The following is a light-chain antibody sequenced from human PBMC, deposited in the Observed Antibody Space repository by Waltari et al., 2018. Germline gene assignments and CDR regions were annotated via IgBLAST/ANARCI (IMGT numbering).Light chain of an antibody. CDR3: CSFAGRSTWV. CDR1: RSDVGPYNL. V-gene: IGLV2-23*01. CDR2: EAT. J-gene: IGLJ1*01. Sequence: QSALTQPASVSGSPGQSLAVSCTGTRSDVGPYNLVCWYQQHPGKAPKLIIYEATKRPSGVSNRFSGSKSGNMASLTISGLQAEDEAEYYCCSFAGRSTWVFGTGTKVTVL.